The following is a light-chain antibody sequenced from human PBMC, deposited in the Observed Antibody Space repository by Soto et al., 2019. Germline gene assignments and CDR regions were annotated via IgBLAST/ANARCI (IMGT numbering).Light chain of an antibody. CDR3: QQFNSYPCT. CDR2: DAS. CDR1: QGISSA. J-gene: IGKJ2*02. V-gene: IGKV1-13*02. Sequence: AIQFTQSPSSLSASVGDRVTITCRASQGISSALAWYQQKPGKAPKLLIYDASGLESGFPSRFSGSGSVTDFTLTISSLQREDFATYYCQQFNSYPCTFGQGTKLEIK.